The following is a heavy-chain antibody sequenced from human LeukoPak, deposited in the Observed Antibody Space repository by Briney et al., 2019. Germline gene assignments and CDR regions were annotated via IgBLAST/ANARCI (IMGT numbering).Heavy chain of an antibody. Sequence: PGWSLSLSYAASGFTVSSNYMSWVRQAPGKGLEWVSVIYSGGSTYYADSVKGRFTISRDNSKNTLYLQMNSLRAEDTAVYYCVRGVYGDYTLFDYWGQGTLVAVSS. CDR2: IYSGGST. J-gene: IGHJ4*02. D-gene: IGHD4-17*01. V-gene: IGHV3-53*01. CDR1: GFTVSSNY. CDR3: VRGVYGDYTLFDY.